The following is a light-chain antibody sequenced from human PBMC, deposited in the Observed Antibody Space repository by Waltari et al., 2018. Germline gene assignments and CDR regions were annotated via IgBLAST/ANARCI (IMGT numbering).Light chain of an antibody. CDR1: QGIRND. Sequence: AIQMTQSPSSLSASVGDRVTITCRSSQGIRNDLGWYQQKPGKAPKLLIYAASSLQSGVPSRFSGSGSGTDFTLIISSLQPEDFATYYCLQDYNYPVTFGPGTKVDIK. CDR3: LQDYNYPVT. V-gene: IGKV1-6*01. J-gene: IGKJ3*01. CDR2: AAS.